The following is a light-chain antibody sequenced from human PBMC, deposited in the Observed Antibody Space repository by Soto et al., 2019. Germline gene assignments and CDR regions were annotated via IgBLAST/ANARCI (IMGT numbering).Light chain of an antibody. CDR3: QQYNNWPPHT. CDR1: QSVSSN. Sequence: EIVMTQSPASLSVSPSERATLSCRASQSVSSNLAWYQQKPGQAPRLLIYGASTRATGIPARFSGSGSGTEFSLTISSLQSEDFAVYYCQQYNNWPPHTFGGGTKVDIK. V-gene: IGKV3-15*01. J-gene: IGKJ4*01. CDR2: GAS.